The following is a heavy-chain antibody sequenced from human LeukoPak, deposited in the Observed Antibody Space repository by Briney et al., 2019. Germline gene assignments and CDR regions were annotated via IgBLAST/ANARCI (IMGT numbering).Heavy chain of an antibody. CDR3: ARGRSGWYRRRNNWFDP. CDR2: IHYSGST. V-gene: IGHV4-39*07. D-gene: IGHD6-19*01. CDR1: GGSISSSSYY. Sequence: SETLSLTCTVSGGSISSSSYYWGWIRQPPGKGLEWIGSIHYSGSTNYNPSLKSRVTISVDTSKNQFSLKLSSVTPADTAVYYCARGRSGWYRRRNNWFDPWGLGTLVTVSS. J-gene: IGHJ5*02.